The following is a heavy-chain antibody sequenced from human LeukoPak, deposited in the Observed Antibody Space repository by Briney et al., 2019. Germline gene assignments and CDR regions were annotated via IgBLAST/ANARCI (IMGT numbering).Heavy chain of an antibody. CDR3: ARYTPEGTGTFWNYYYGMDV. D-gene: IGHD1-1*01. Sequence: GGSLRLSCAASGFTFSSYSMNWVRQATGKGLEWGSYISSSSSIKYNADSVKGRFTISRDNAKNSLYLQMNSLRAEDTAVYYCARYTPEGTGTFWNYYYGMDVWGQGTTVTVSS. CDR2: ISSSSSIK. V-gene: IGHV3-48*01. CDR1: GFTFSSYS. J-gene: IGHJ6*02.